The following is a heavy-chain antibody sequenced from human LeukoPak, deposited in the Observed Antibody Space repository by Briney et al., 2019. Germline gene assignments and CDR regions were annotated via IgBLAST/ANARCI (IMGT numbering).Heavy chain of an antibody. D-gene: IGHD6-6*01. V-gene: IGHV1-2*02. CDR1: GYTFTGYY. CDR2: INPNSGGT. J-gene: IGHJ5*02. Sequence: ASVKVSCKASGYTFTGYYMHWVRQAPGQGLEWMGWINPNSGGTNYAQKFQGRVTMTRDTSISTTYMELSRLRSDDTAVYYCARERTAARNWFDPWGQGTLVTVSS. CDR3: ARERTAARNWFDP.